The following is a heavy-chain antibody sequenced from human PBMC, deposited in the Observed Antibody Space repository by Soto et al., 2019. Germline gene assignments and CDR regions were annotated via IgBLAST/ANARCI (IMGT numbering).Heavy chain of an antibody. CDR1: VFTFSSYW. Sequence: VGSLRLSCASSVFTFSSYWMSCVRHSPGKWLEWVANIKQDGSEKYYVDSVKGRFTISRDNAKNSLYLQMNSLRAEDTAVYYCARDITGSYYYYFEYWGQGTLVTVSS. CDR2: IKQDGSEK. D-gene: IGHD1-26*01. CDR3: ARDITGSYYYYFEY. J-gene: IGHJ4*02. V-gene: IGHV3-7*03.